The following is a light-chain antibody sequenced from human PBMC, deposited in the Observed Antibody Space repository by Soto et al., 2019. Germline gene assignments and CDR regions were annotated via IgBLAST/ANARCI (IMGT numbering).Light chain of an antibody. J-gene: IGLJ1*01. CDR3: AAWDDSLNVYV. CDR1: SSNIGNNA. V-gene: IGLV1-36*01. CDR2: YDD. Sequence: SVLTQPPSVSEAPRQRVTISCSGSSSNIGNNAVNWYQQLPGKAPKLLIYYDDLLPSGVSDRFSGSKSGTSASLAISGLHPEDEVDYYCAAWDDSLNVYVFGTGTKVPVL.